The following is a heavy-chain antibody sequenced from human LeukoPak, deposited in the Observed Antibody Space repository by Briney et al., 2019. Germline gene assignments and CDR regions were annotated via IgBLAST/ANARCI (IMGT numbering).Heavy chain of an antibody. CDR1: GDSISSGGYF. J-gene: IGHJ4*02. CDR3: ARLLSGSGSYYFEY. V-gene: IGHV4-31*03. CDR2: IYYSGST. D-gene: IGHD3-10*01. Sequence: PSETLSLTCSVSGDSISSGGYFWSWIRQPPGKGLEWIGYIYYSGSTYYNPSLKSRVTISVDTSRKQFSLKLSSVTAADTAVYYCARLLSGSGSYYFEYWGQGTLVTVSS.